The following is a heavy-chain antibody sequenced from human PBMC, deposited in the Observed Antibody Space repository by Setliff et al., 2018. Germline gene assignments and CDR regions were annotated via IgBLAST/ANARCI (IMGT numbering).Heavy chain of an antibody. CDR2: IWYDGSDK. V-gene: IGHV3-33*06. D-gene: IGHD6-13*01. CDR1: GDTLSVYY. CDR3: AKDFYISAAQHLFSH. Sequence: LSLTCTVSGDTLSVYYWSWVRQSPGQGLEWVAVIWYDGSDKYYADSVKGRFTISRDNSKNTLYLEMNSLRAEDTAVYWCAKDFYISAAQHLFSHWGQGTLVTVSS. J-gene: IGHJ4*02.